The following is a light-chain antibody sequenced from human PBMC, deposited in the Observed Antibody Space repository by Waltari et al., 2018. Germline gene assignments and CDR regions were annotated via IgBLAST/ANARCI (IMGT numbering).Light chain of an antibody. V-gene: IGKV1-8*01. CDR1: QGISSY. J-gene: IGKJ4*01. CDR3: QQYYSYPHT. CDR2: AAS. Sequence: AIRITQSPSSLSASTGDRVTLTCRASQGISSYLAWYQQKPGKAPKLLIYAASTLQSGVPSRFSGSGSGTEFTLTISCLQSEDFATYYCQQYYSYPHTFGGGTKVEIK.